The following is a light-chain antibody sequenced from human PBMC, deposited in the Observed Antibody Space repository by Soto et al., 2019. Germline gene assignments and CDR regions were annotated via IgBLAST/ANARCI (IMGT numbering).Light chain of an antibody. CDR1: QGINIA. CDR2: TAS. CDR3: QQGHSFPLT. Sequence: DIQMTQSPSSVSVSVGDRVTITCRASQGINIALAWFQQKPGEAPRLLIYTASSLHSGVPSRFSGSGSGTDFTLTITSLQPEDFATYYCQQGHSFPLTFGGGTKVEIK. J-gene: IGKJ4*01. V-gene: IGKV1-12*01.